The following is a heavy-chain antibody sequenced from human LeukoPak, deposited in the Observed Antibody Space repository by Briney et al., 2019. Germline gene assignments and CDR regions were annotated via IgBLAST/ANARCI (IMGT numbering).Heavy chain of an antibody. CDR1: GGSFSGYY. D-gene: IGHD3-3*01. J-gene: IGHJ5*02. Sequence: SETLSLTCAVYGGSFSGYYWSWIRQPPGKGLEWIGEINHSGSTNYNPSLKSRVTISVDTSKNQFSLKLSSVTAADTAVYYCARSRPSGLRFLVRGNWFDPWGQGTLVTVSS. CDR2: INHSGST. CDR3: ARSRPSGLRFLVRGNWFDP. V-gene: IGHV4-34*01.